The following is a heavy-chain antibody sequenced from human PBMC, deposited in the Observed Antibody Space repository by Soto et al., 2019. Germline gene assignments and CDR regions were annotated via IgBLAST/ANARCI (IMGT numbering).Heavy chain of an antibody. Sequence: RPLRLSGAASGFTCSSYRMHWVRQAPGKGLVWVSRSNSDGSSTSYADSEKGRFTISRDNAKNTLYLQMNSLRAEDTAVYYFARAVAGPMDYWGQGTLLTASS. J-gene: IGHJ4*02. CDR1: GFTCSSYR. V-gene: IGHV3-74*01. D-gene: IGHD6-19*01. CDR2: SNSDGSST. CDR3: ARAVAGPMDY.